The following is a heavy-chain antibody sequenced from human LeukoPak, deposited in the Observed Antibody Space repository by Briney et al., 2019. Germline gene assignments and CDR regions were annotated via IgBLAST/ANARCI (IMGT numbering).Heavy chain of an antibody. Sequence: SETLSLTCSISGVPITADYWSWIRQPPGKGLEWIGYIYNSGSTYYNPSLKSRVTISVDTSKNHFSLRLTSVTAADSAVYYCARRAPHDSWGQGTLVTVSS. CDR3: ARRAPHDS. J-gene: IGHJ4*02. CDR2: IYNSGST. V-gene: IGHV4-59*06. CDR1: GVPITADY.